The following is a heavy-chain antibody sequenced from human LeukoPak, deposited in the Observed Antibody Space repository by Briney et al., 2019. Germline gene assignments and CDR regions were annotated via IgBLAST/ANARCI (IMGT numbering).Heavy chain of an antibody. CDR3: ARVGLTEGDPYYYYYGMDV. CDR2: MNPNSGNT. V-gene: IGHV1-8*01. CDR1: GYTFTSYD. J-gene: IGHJ6*02. D-gene: IGHD2-21*02. Sequence: ASVKVSCKASGYTFTSYDINWVRQATGQGLEWMGWMNPNSGNTGYAQKFQGRVTMTRNTSISTAYMELSSLRSGDTAVYYCARVGLTEGDPYYYYYGMDVWGQGTTVTVSS.